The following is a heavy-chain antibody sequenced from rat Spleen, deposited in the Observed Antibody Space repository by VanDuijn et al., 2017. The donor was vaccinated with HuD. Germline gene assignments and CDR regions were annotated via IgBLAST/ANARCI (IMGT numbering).Heavy chain of an antibody. J-gene: IGHJ4*01. D-gene: IGHD4-3*01. CDR3: ARHGRGERTYYYVLDA. V-gene: IGHV5-29*01. Sequence: EVQLVESDGGLVQPGRSLKLSCAASGFTFSDYYMAWVRQAPTKGLEWVATISYDGSSTYYRASVKGRFTISRDNAKSTLYLQMDSLRSEDTATYYCARHGRGERTYYYVLDAWGQGVSVTVSS. CDR2: ISYDGSST. CDR1: GFTFSDYY.